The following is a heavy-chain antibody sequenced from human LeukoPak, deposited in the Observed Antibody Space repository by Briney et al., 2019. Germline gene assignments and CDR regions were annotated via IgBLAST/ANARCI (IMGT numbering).Heavy chain of an antibody. CDR2: ISGSGGST. D-gene: IGHD6-6*01. CDR3: VKEQLGYFDY. Sequence: PGGSLRLSCAASGFTFSSYAMSWVRQAPGKGLEWVSAISGSGGSTYYADSVKGRFTISRDNSKKTLYLQMNSLRAEDTAIYYCVKEQLGYFDYWGQGALVTVSS. J-gene: IGHJ4*02. V-gene: IGHV3-23*01. CDR1: GFTFSSYA.